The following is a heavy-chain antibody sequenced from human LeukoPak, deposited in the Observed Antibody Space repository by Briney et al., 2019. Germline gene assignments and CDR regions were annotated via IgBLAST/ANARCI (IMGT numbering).Heavy chain of an antibody. V-gene: IGHV4-30-4*01. CDR2: IYYSGST. CDR1: GGSISSGDYY. Sequence: PSETLSLTCTVSGGSISSGDYYWSWIRQPPGKGLEWIGYIYYSGSTYYNPSLKSRVTISVDTSKNQFSLKLSSVTAADTAVYYCARSGYCNGGSCYSNAFDIWGQGTMVTVSS. D-gene: IGHD2-15*01. J-gene: IGHJ3*02. CDR3: ARSGYCNGGSCYSNAFDI.